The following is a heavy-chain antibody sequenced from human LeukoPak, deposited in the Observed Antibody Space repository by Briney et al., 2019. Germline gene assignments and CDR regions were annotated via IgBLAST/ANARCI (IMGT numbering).Heavy chain of an antibody. J-gene: IGHJ4*02. V-gene: IGHV3-23*01. CDR2: ISGSGGST. CDR1: GFTFSSYS. Sequence: GGSLRLSCAASGFTFSSYSMNWVRQAPGKGLEWVSAISGSGGSTYYADSVKGRFTISRDNSKNTLYLQMNSLRAEDTAVYYCAITDSSGYRDYWGQGTLVTVSS. D-gene: IGHD3-22*01. CDR3: AITDSSGYRDY.